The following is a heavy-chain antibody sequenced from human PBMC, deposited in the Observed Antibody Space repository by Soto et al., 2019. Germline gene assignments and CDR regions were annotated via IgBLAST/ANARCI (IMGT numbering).Heavy chain of an antibody. V-gene: IGHV4-30-4*08. D-gene: IGHD1-7*01. CDR1: CASISSGRSY. CDR2: IYYSGST. J-gene: IGHJ4*02. Sequence: PSETLSLTCTVSCASISSGRSYWSWIRQHPGKGLEWTGYIYYSGSTYYNPSLKSRVTISVDTSKNQFSLKLSSVTAADTAVYYCARSRNYALPEFDYWGQGTLVTVSS. CDR3: ARSRNYALPEFDY.